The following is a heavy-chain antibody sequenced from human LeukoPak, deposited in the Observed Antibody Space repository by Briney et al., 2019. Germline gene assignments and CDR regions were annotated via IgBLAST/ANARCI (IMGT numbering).Heavy chain of an antibody. CDR2: ISGSAAST. D-gene: IGHD7-27*01. CDR1: GITFSTYA. Sequence: GGSLRLSCAASGITFSTYAMNWVRQAPGKGLEWVSVISGSAASTSYADSVKGRFTISRDNSRNTRYLQMNNLRAEDTPVYYCAKEGRNWGRDCFAYWGQGTLVTVSS. V-gene: IGHV3-23*01. CDR3: AKEGRNWGRDCFAY. J-gene: IGHJ4*02.